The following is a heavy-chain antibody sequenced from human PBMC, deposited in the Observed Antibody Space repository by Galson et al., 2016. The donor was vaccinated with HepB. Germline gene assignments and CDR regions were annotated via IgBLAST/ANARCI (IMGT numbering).Heavy chain of an antibody. D-gene: IGHD4-23*01. CDR1: GFSLGTSGVG. CDR3: AHTDTEVAVIENWFDR. J-gene: IGHJ5*02. V-gene: IGHV2-5*01. Sequence: PALVKPTQTLTLTCTFSGFSLGTSGVGVGWIRQPPGKALEWLALIYWNDNKRYSPSLKTRLTITKDTSKNQVVLTMTNVDPVDTATYYCAHTDTEVAVIENWFDRWGQGILITVSS. CDR2: IYWNDNK.